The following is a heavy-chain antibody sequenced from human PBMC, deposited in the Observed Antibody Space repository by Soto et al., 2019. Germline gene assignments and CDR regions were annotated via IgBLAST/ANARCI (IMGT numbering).Heavy chain of an antibody. D-gene: IGHD3-10*01. CDR3: ATDSYGSENYYTRAKGNWFDP. Sequence: EVQVLESGGGLVQPGGSLRLSCASSGFILSSYAMSWVRQAPGKGLEWVSAISARGGSTYYADSVKGRFTISRDDSKNTLYRQMSSLRAEDTAVYYCATDSYGSENYYTRAKGNWFDPWGQGTPVTVSS. CDR2: ISARGGST. CDR1: GFILSSYA. V-gene: IGHV3-23*01. J-gene: IGHJ5*02.